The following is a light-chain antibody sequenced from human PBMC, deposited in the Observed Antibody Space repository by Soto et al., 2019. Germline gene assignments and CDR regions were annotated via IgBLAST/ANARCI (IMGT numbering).Light chain of an antibody. CDR1: QSVSSN. Sequence: EIVMTQSPATLSVSPGERATLSCRASQSVSSNLAWYQQKPGQAPRLLIYGASTRATGIPARFSGSGSGTEFTLTISSLQSEDFAVYYCQQIHSTSSYTFGQGTRVDIK. V-gene: IGKV3-15*01. CDR3: QQIHSTSSYT. J-gene: IGKJ2*01. CDR2: GAS.